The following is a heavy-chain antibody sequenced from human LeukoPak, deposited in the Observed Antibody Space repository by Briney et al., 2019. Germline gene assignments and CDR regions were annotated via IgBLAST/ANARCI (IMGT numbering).Heavy chain of an antibody. Sequence: GGSLRLSCAASGFTFSDYYMSWIRQAPVKGLEWVSYISSSGSTIYYADSVKGRFTISRDNAKNSLYLQMNSLRAEDTAVYYCARDSRPGCDYYYGMDVWGQGTTVTVSS. J-gene: IGHJ6*02. CDR1: GFTFSDYY. D-gene: IGHD1-14*01. V-gene: IGHV3-11*01. CDR2: ISSSGSTI. CDR3: ARDSRPGCDYYYGMDV.